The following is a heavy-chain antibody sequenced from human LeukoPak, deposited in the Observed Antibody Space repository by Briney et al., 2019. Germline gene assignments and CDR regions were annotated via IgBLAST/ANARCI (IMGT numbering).Heavy chain of an antibody. CDR2: IYYSGST. Sequence: SETLSLTCTVSGGSISSSSYYWGWIRQPPGKGLEWIGSIYYSGSTHYNPSLKSRVTISVDTSKNQFSLKLSSVTAADTAVYYCARQKWITMVRGVINWFDPWGQGTLVTVSS. D-gene: IGHD3-10*01. J-gene: IGHJ5*02. CDR1: GGSISSSSYY. CDR3: ARQKWITMVRGVINWFDP. V-gene: IGHV4-39*01.